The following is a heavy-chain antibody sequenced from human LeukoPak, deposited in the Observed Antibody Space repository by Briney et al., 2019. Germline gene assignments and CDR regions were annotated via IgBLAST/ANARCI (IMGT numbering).Heavy chain of an antibody. CDR1: QFTFGDYW. D-gene: IGHD7-27*01. Sequence: PGGSLRLSCAASQFTFGDYWMSWVRQAPGKGLEWVADINQDGGERYYVDSVKGRFTISTDNAKNSLLMQMNSLTAEDKAGYFCAKYQNWVAGDVWGQGTTVSVSS. V-gene: IGHV3-7*01. CDR2: INQDGGER. J-gene: IGHJ6*02. CDR3: AKYQNWVAGDV.